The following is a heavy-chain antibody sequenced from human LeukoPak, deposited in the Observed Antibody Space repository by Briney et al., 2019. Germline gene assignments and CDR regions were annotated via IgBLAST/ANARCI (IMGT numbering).Heavy chain of an antibody. Sequence: PGKSLRLSCAASGLTFSGYDMHWVRQAPGKGLGWVAVISYDGSNKYYADSVKGRFTISRDNSKNTLYLRMNSLRAEDTAVYYCAKLASSSSTQNSDMYYYFDYWGQGTLVTVSS. CDR1: GLTFSGYD. D-gene: IGHD6-6*01. V-gene: IGHV3-30*18. CDR2: ISYDGSNK. CDR3: AKLASSSSTQNSDMYYYFDY. J-gene: IGHJ4*02.